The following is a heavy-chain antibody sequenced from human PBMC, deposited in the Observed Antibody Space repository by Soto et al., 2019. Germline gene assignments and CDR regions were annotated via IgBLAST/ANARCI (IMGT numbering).Heavy chain of an antibody. Sequence: GGSLRLSCAASGFTFSTYYMNWVRQAPGKGLEWVSSISSSSSYIYYADSVKGRFTISRDDAKNSLYLQMNSLRAEDTAVYYCARDLGLGTYNWFDPWGQGTLVTVSS. CDR1: GFTFSTYY. D-gene: IGHD3-10*01. J-gene: IGHJ5*02. V-gene: IGHV3-21*01. CDR2: ISSSSSYI. CDR3: ARDLGLGTYNWFDP.